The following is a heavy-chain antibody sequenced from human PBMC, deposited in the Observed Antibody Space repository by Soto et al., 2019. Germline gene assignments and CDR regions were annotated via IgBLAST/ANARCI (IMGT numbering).Heavy chain of an antibody. CDR3: ARDEWELLQLFDY. CDR2: INTNSGGT. D-gene: IGHD1-26*01. J-gene: IGHJ4*02. V-gene: IGHV1-2*02. Sequence: QVQLVQSGAEVKKPGASVKVSCKASGYTFTGYYMHWVRQAPGQGLEWMGWINTNSGGTNYAQKFQGRVTMTRDTSISTAYMELSRLRSDDTAVYYCARDEWELLQLFDYWGQGTLVTVSS. CDR1: GYTFTGYY.